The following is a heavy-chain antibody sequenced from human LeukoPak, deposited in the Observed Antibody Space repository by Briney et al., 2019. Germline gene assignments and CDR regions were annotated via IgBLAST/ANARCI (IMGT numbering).Heavy chain of an antibody. V-gene: IGHV4-59*12. CDR1: GGSITNYY. CDR3: ARDSTVVTAIDY. Sequence: SETLSLTCTVSGGSITNYYCSWIRQPPGKGLEWIGYISYSGSTNYNPSLKSRVTISVDTSKNQFSLKLSSVTAADTAVYYCARDSTVVTAIDYWGQGTLVTVSS. D-gene: IGHD4-23*01. J-gene: IGHJ4*02. CDR2: ISYSGST.